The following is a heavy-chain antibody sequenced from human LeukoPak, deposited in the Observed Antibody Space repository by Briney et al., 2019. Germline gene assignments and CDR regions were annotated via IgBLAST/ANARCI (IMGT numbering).Heavy chain of an antibody. D-gene: IGHD3/OR15-3a*01. CDR1: GFSLTTTGMC. V-gene: IGHV2-70*11. J-gene: IGHJ4*02. CDR3: ARRRTGDYFDY. Sequence: SGPALVKPTQTLTLTCTFSGFSLTTTGMCVSWIRQPPGKALEWLARIDWDDDKYYSTSLKTRLTISKDTSKTQMVLTMTNMDPVDTATYYCARRRTGDYFDYRGQGTLVTVSS. CDR2: IDWDDDK.